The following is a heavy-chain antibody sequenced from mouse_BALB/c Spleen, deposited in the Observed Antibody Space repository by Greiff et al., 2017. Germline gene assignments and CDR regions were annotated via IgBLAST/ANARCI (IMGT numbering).Heavy chain of an antibody. CDR1: GDSITSGY. D-gene: IGHD2-14*01. J-gene: IGHJ4*01. CDR3: ARYKVRDYYAMDY. CDR2: ISYSGST. Sequence: EVQLQQSGPSLVKPSQTLSLTCSVTGDSITSGYWNWIRKFPGNKLEYMGYISYSGSTYYNPSLKSRISITRDTSKNQYYLQLNSVTTEDTATYYCARYKVRDYYAMDYWGQGTSVTVSS. V-gene: IGHV3-8*02.